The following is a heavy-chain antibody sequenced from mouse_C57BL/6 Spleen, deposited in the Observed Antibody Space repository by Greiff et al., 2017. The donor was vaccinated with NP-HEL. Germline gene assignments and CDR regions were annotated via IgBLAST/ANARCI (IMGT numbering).Heavy chain of an antibody. V-gene: IGHV1-85*01. J-gene: IGHJ4*01. CDR2: IYPRDGST. D-gene: IGHD1-1*01. CDR1: GYAFPTYV. CDR3: ARGGSSAMDY. Sequence: VQLQQSGAELVKPGASVKLSCKASGYAFPTYVINWVKQRPGQGLEWIGLIYPRDGSTKYNEKFKGKATLTVDQSSRTAYMELNSLTSEDSAVYFCARGGSSAMDYWGQGTSVTVSA.